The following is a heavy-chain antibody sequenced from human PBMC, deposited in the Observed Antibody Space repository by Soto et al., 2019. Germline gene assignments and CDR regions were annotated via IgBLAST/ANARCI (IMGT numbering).Heavy chain of an antibody. Sequence: ASVKVSCKASGYTFTSYGISWVRQAPGQGLEWMGWISAYNGNTNYAQKLQGRVTMTTDTSTSTAYMELRSLRSDDTAVYYCARDGSGWYVYYYGMDVWGQGTTVTVSS. V-gene: IGHV1-18*04. CDR3: ARDGSGWYVYYYGMDV. CDR2: ISAYNGNT. CDR1: GYTFTSYG. D-gene: IGHD6-19*01. J-gene: IGHJ6*02.